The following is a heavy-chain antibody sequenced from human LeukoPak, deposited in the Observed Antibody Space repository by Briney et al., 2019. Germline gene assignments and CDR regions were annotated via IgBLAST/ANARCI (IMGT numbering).Heavy chain of an antibody. CDR1: GGAIISYY. Sequence: SETLSLTCSVSGGAIISYYWSWIRQPAGKGPEWIGRIYPTGNTDYNPPLKTRVTMSTDLSKKQFSLRLRSVTAADTAVYYCARLKFYDSTGYSPGYYMDVWGKGTAVTVSS. D-gene: IGHD3-22*01. V-gene: IGHV4-4*07. CDR2: IYPTGNT. J-gene: IGHJ6*03. CDR3: ARLKFYDSTGYSPGYYMDV.